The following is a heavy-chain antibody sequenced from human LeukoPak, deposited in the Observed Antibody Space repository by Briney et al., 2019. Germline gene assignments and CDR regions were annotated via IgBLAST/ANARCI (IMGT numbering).Heavy chain of an antibody. CDR1: GFTFSSYA. D-gene: IGHD4-23*01. V-gene: IGHV3-30*03. Sequence: GGSLRLSCAASGFTFSSYAMHWVRQAPGKGLEWVAIISYDGSRKYYVDSVKGRFTISRDNSKNTLYLQMNSLRPEDTAVHYCARGLYPKTVVTHLFDYWGQGTLVAVSS. CDR3: ARGLYPKTVVTHLFDY. J-gene: IGHJ4*02. CDR2: ISYDGSRK.